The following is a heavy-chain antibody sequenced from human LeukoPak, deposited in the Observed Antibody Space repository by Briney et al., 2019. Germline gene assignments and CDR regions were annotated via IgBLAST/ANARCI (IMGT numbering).Heavy chain of an antibody. D-gene: IGHD4-23*01. CDR2: IYTSGST. CDR1: GGSISSYY. Sequence: PSETLSLTCTVSGGSISSYYWSWIRQPVGKGLEWIGRIYTSGSTNYNPSLKSRVTISVDKSKNQFSLKLSSVTAADTAVYYCARATRWVPFDYWGQGTLVTVSS. V-gene: IGHV4-4*07. CDR3: ARATRWVPFDY. J-gene: IGHJ4*02.